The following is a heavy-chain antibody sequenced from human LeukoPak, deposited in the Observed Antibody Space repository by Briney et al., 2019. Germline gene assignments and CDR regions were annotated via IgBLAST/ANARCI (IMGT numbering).Heavy chain of an antibody. CDR3: ATTPMQWLGQEDYYYYYYMDV. V-gene: IGHV3-23*01. CDR2: ISGSGGST. D-gene: IGHD6-19*01. J-gene: IGHJ6*03. CDR1: GFTFSSYG. Sequence: PGGSLRLSCAASGFTFSSYGMSWVRQAPGKGLEWVSAISGSGGSTYYADSVKGRFTISRDNSKNTLYLQMNSLRAEDTAVYYCATTPMQWLGQEDYYYYYYMDVWGKGTTVTVSS.